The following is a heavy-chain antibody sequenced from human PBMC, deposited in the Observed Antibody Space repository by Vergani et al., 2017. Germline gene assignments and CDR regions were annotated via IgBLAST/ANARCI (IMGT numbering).Heavy chain of an antibody. J-gene: IGHJ4*02. Sequence: VQLLESGGGLVQPGGSLRLTCAASEFTFSNYAMNWVRQAPGKGLEWVVGISFDGTNEYYPDLVKGRFTISRDIAKNTLYLQVRSLRLEDTGVYHCVRDRGLXAGGRCYTEAWDYWGQGTPVTVSS. CDR1: EFTFSNYA. D-gene: IGHD2-2*02. CDR3: VRDRGLXAGGRCYTEAWDY. V-gene: IGHV3-30*03. CDR2: ISFDGTNE.